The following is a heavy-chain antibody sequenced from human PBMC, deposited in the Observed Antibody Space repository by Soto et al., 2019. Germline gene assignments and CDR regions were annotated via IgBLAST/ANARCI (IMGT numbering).Heavy chain of an antibody. CDR3: GGDWGGVYDFWSANDAFDI. Sequence: ASVKVSCKASGYTFTSYGISWVRQAPGQGLEWMGWISAYNGNTNYAQKLQGRVTMTTDTSTSTAYMELRSLRSDDTAVYYCGGDWGGVYDFWSANDAFDIWGQGTMVTVSS. J-gene: IGHJ3*02. CDR1: GYTFTSYG. V-gene: IGHV1-18*01. CDR2: ISAYNGNT. D-gene: IGHD3-3*01.